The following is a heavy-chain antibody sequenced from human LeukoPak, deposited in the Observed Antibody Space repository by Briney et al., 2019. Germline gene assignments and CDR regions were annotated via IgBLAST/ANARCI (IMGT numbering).Heavy chain of an antibody. J-gene: IGHJ4*02. CDR2: FTSSGNT. Sequence: GGSLRLSCTGSGFTFSNYAVAWVRQAPGKGLGWVSSFTSSGNTYYADSVKGRFTVSRDNSKSTLYMQMTSLRAEDTAVYYCAKGDYGDCYWGQGTLVTVSS. V-gene: IGHV3-23*01. D-gene: IGHD4-17*01. CDR3: AKGDYGDCY. CDR1: GFTFSNYA.